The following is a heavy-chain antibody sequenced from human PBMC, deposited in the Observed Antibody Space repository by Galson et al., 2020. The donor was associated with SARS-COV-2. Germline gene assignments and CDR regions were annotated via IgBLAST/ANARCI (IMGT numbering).Heavy chain of an antibody. CDR3: AKVFGRHVFGLVTPYYYMNV. CDR2: INAGAGST. Sequence: GGSLRLSCAASGFTFTSYAMSWVRQAPGKGLDWVSSINAGAGSTYYADSVKGRFTIPRDNSKNTLYLKMHSLRAEDTAVYYGAKVFGRHVFGLVTPYYYMNVWGKGTTVTVAS. V-gene: IGHV3-23*01. D-gene: IGHD3-3*01. J-gene: IGHJ6*03. CDR1: GFTFTSYA.